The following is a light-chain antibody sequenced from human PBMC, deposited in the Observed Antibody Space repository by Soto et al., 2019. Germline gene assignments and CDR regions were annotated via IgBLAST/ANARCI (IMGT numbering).Light chain of an antibody. CDR2: QDS. CDR1: KLGDKY. J-gene: IGLJ2*01. Sequence: SYELTQPPSVSVSPGQTASINCTGDKLGDKYACWYQQKPGQSPVLVIYQDSKRPSGIPERFSGSNSGNTATLTISGSQAMDEADYYCQAWDSSIVVFGVGTKVTVL. V-gene: IGLV3-1*01. CDR3: QAWDSSIVV.